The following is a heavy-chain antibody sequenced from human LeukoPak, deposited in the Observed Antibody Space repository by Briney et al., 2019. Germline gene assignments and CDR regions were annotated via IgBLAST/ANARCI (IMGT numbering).Heavy chain of an antibody. J-gene: IGHJ5*02. CDR2: IKHSGST. CDR1: GGSFSGYY. D-gene: IGHD2-2*01. V-gene: IGHV4-34*01. Sequence: PSGTLSLTCAVYGGSFSGYYWSWIRQPPGKALEWIGEIKHSGSTNYNPSLKSRVTISVDTSKNQFSLKLSSVTAADTAVSYCARGRYCSITRCYVTANNWFDPWGQGTLVTVSS. CDR3: ARGRYCSITRCYVTANNWFDP.